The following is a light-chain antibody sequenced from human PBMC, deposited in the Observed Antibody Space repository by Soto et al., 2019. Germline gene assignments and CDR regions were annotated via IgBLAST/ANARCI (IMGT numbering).Light chain of an antibody. V-gene: IGKV1-5*01. CDR1: QSVSSW. Sequence: DIHITHSPSTLSASVGDRVTITCRASQSVSSWLAWYQQKPGKAPKLLIYDASTLESGVPSRFSGSGSGTEFTLTISSLQPDDFATYYCQKYNSYSWTFGQGTKVDIK. J-gene: IGKJ1*01. CDR2: DAS. CDR3: QKYNSYSWT.